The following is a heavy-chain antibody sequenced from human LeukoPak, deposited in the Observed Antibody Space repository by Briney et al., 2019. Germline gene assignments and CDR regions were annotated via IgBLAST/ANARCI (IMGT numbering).Heavy chain of an antibody. CDR3: ARAATMVRGVTAPLYYYYGMDV. D-gene: IGHD3-10*01. CDR1: GGSIGSGGYY. V-gene: IGHV4-31*03. J-gene: IGHJ6*02. CDR2: IYYSGST. Sequence: PSETQSLTCTVSGGSIGSGGYYWSWIRQHPGKGLEWIEYIYYSGSTYYNPSLKSRVTISVDTSKNQFSLKLSSVTAADTAVYYCARAATMVRGVTAPLYYYYGMDVWGQGTTVTVSS.